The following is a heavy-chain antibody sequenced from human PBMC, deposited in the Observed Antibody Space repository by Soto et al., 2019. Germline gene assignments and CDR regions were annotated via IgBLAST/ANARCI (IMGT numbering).Heavy chain of an antibody. D-gene: IGHD3-3*01. J-gene: IGHJ5*02. Sequence: SETLSLTCAVYGGSFSGYYWSWIRQPPGKGLEWIGEINHSGSTNYNPSLKSRVTISVDTSKNQFSPKLSSVTAADTAVYYCARRFFGVVMLFDPWGQGTLVTFSS. CDR3: ARRFFGVVMLFDP. CDR2: INHSGST. V-gene: IGHV4-34*01. CDR1: GGSFSGYY.